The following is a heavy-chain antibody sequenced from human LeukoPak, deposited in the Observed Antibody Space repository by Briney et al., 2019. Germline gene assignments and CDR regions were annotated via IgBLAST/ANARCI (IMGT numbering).Heavy chain of an antibody. V-gene: IGHV3-30*04. J-gene: IGHJ5*02. CDR2: ISYDGSNK. CDR3: ARDGGYCGGGICGIDP. CDR1: GFTFSSYA. D-gene: IGHD2-15*01. Sequence: GGSLSLSCAASGFTFSSYAMHWVRQAPGKGLEWVAVISYDGSNKYYADSVKGRFTISRDDSKNTLYLQMNSLRAEDTAVYYCARDGGYCGGGICGIDPWGQGTLVTVSS.